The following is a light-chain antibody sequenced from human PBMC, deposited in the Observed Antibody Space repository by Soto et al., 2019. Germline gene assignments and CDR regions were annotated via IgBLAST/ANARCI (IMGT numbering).Light chain of an antibody. CDR1: SSDVVVYSY. J-gene: IGLJ1*01. Sequence: QSVLTQPPSASGTPVQSVTISCTGTSSDVVVYSYVSWYQHHPGKAPRLMIYEVSRRPSGVPDRFYGSKYGNTDSLTVSGLQAEDEADYYCSSYGGSTNFAFGTGTKVTVL. V-gene: IGLV2-8*01. CDR2: EVS. CDR3: SSYGGSTNFA.